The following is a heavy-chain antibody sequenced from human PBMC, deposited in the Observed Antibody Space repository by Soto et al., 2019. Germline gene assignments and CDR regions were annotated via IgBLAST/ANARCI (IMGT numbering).Heavy chain of an antibody. V-gene: IGHV1-69*13. CDR3: ARDPFKSSPVVLNYYYYYGMDV. J-gene: IGHJ6*02. CDR2: IIPIFGTA. D-gene: IGHD2-15*01. CDR1: GGTFSSYA. Sequence: SVKVSCKASGGTFSSYAISWVRQAPGQGLEWMGGIIPIFGTANYAQKFQGRVTITADESTSTAYMELSSLRSEDTAVYYCARDPFKSSPVVLNYYYYYGMDVWGQGTTVTVSS.